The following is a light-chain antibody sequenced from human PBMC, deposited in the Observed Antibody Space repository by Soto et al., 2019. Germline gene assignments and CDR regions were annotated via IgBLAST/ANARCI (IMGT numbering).Light chain of an antibody. Sequence: DRQMTQSPSTLSASAGDSVTITCRASQSISSWLAWYQQKPGKAPKLLIYDASSLESGVPSRFRGSGSGTELTLTISSLKPDDFATYYCQQYSRYLLTFGGGTKVEIK. J-gene: IGKJ4*01. CDR3: QQYSRYLLT. V-gene: IGKV1-5*01. CDR2: DAS. CDR1: QSISSW.